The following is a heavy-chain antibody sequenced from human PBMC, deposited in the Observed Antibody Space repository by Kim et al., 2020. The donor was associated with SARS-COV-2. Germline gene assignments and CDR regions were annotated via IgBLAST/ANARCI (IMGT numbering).Heavy chain of an antibody. CDR3: ARDGERGYDMDV. Sequence: GGSLRLSCAASGFTFSTYNMDWVRQAPGKGLEWISYITRNRNTIYYADSVKGRFTISRDNAKNSLYLQMSSLRAEDTAVYYCARDGERGYDMDVWGQGTTVTVSS. D-gene: IGHD3-10*01. V-gene: IGHV3-48*04. J-gene: IGHJ6*02. CDR1: GFTFSTYN. CDR2: ITRNRNTI.